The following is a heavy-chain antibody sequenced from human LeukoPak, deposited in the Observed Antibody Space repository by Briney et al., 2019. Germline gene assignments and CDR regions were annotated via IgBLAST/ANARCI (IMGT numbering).Heavy chain of an antibody. D-gene: IGHD3-10*01. J-gene: IGHJ5*02. CDR2: IYHSGST. CDR3: ARDYYGSGRLNWFDP. V-gene: IGHV4-38-2*02. Sequence: SETLSLTCTVSGYSISSGYYWGWIRQPPGKGLEWIGSIYHSGSTYYNPSLKSRVTISVDTSKNQFSLKLSSVTAADTAVYYCARDYYGSGRLNWFDPWGQGTLVTVSS. CDR1: GYSISSGYY.